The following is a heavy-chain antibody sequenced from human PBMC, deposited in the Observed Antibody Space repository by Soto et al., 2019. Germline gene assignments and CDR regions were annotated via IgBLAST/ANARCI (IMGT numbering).Heavy chain of an antibody. V-gene: IGHV1-18*01. D-gene: IGHD2-2*01. J-gene: IGHJ6*02. Sequence: QVQLVQSGAEVKKPGASVKVSCKASGYTFTSYGISWVRQAPGQGLEWMGWISAYNGNTNYAQKPQGRVTMTTDTSTSTAYMELRSLRSDDTAVYYCARDIVLVPAAMSCMDVWGQGTTVTVSS. CDR1: GYTFTSYG. CDR2: ISAYNGNT. CDR3: ARDIVLVPAAMSCMDV.